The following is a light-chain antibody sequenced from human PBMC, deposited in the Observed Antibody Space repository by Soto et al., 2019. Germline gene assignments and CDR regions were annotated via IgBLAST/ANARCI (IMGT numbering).Light chain of an antibody. Sequence: QSALTQPPSASGSPGQSVTISCTGTSRDVGSYNLVSWYQQHPGQAPKLIIYEVTKRPSGVSFRLSGSKSGNTASLTISGLQAEDEADYYCSSYAGSTAVVVFGGGTKLTVL. CDR2: EVT. CDR3: SSYAGSTAVVV. V-gene: IGLV2-23*02. CDR1: SRDVGSYNL. J-gene: IGLJ2*01.